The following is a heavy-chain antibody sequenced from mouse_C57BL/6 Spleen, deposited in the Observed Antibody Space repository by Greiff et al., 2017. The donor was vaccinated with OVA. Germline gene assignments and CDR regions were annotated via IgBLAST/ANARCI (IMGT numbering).Heavy chain of an antibody. CDR1: GFTFSDYG. J-gene: IGHJ3*01. CDR3: TRDICKYCMAY. D-gene: IGHD2-10*02. Sequence: EVQLVESGGGLVKPGGSLKLSCAASGFTFSDYGMHWVRQAPEKGLEWVAYISSGSSTIYYAATVKGRFTISRDTATNTLFLQMTSLRSEDTAVYYCTRDICKYCMAYWGQGTLVTVSA. V-gene: IGHV5-17*01. CDR2: ISSGSSTI.